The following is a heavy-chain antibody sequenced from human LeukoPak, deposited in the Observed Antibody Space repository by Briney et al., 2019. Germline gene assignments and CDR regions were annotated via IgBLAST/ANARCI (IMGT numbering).Heavy chain of an antibody. Sequence: GGSLRLSCTASGFTFGDYAMSWVRQAPGKGLEWVGFIRSKAYGGTTEYAASVKGRFTISRDDSKSIAYLQMNSLKTEDTAVYYCTRARLLWFGELLPYFDYWGQGTLVTVSS. CDR1: GFTFGDYA. CDR3: TRARLLWFGELLPYFDY. V-gene: IGHV3-49*04. D-gene: IGHD3-10*01. CDR2: IRSKAYGGTT. J-gene: IGHJ4*02.